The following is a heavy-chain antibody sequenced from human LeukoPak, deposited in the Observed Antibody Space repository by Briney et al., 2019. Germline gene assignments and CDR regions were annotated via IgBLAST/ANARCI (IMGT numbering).Heavy chain of an antibody. Sequence: ASVKVSCKASGYTFTSYGISWVRQAPGQGLEWMRWISAYNGNTNYAQKLQGRVTMTTDTSTSTAYMELRSLRSDDTAVYYCARDYRRGYYYYMDVWGKGTTVTVSS. CDR1: GYTFTSYG. J-gene: IGHJ6*03. V-gene: IGHV1-18*01. CDR2: ISAYNGNT. CDR3: ARDYRRGYYYYMDV.